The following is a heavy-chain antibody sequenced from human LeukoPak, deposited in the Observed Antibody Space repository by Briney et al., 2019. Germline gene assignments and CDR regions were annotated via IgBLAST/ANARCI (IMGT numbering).Heavy chain of an antibody. D-gene: IGHD7-27*01. CDR2: ITAIDGRT. CDR3: AKDPSWGSVYYFDY. J-gene: IGHJ4*02. Sequence: GGSLRLSCVASGFTFSSTTMGWVRQAPGRGLEWVSSITAIDGRTYYADSVRGRFTISRDNSKNTVYLQLNSLRAGDTAVYYCAKDPSWGSVYYFDYWGQGTLVTVSS. CDR1: GFTFSSTT. V-gene: IGHV3-23*01.